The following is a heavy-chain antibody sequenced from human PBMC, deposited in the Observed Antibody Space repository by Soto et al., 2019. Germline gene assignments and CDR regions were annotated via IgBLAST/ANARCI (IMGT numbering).Heavy chain of an antibody. CDR1: GSTFPNYR. CDR2: FNPKNGNT. V-gene: IGHV1-18*01. J-gene: IGHJ4*02. CDR3: PRVNLVEPIDS. Sequence: ATVQVSSEASGSTFPNYRLNCLRQARGQGIEWMGWFNPKNGNTNYAQTFEGRLNLTTDTSKSTAFMELSNLRSDDTAFYYCPRVNLVEPIDSWGQGTPVTVSS.